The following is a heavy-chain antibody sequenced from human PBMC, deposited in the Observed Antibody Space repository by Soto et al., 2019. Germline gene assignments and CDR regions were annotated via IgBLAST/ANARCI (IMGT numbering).Heavy chain of an antibody. D-gene: IGHD3-3*01. J-gene: IGHJ6*02. CDR3: AAVQLRFLEWLPLDV. Sequence: SVKVSCKASGFTFTSSAVQWVRQARGQRLEWIGWIIVGSGNTNYAQKFQERVTITRDMSTSTAYMELSSLRSEDTAVYYCAAVQLRFLEWLPLDVWGQGTTVTVSS. CDR1: GFTFTSSA. CDR2: IIVGSGNT. V-gene: IGHV1-58*01.